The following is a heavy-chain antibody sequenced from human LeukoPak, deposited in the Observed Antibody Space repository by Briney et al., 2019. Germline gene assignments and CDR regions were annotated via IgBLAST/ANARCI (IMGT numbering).Heavy chain of an antibody. CDR1: GYTFTSYY. Sequence: ASVKVSCEASGYTFTSYYMHWVRQAPGQGLEWMGIINPSGGSTSYAQKFQGRVTMTRDMSTSTVYMELSSLRSEDTAVYYCARGSGCSGGSCYPYYFDYWGQGTLVTVSS. CDR3: ARGSGCSGGSCYPYYFDY. D-gene: IGHD2-15*01. V-gene: IGHV1-46*01. J-gene: IGHJ4*02. CDR2: INPSGGST.